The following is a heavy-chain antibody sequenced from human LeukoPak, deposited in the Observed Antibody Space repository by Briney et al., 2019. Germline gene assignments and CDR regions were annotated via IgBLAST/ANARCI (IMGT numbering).Heavy chain of an antibody. CDR2: IIPIFGTA. D-gene: IGHD1-1*01. CDR3: AQDRAIPPWGTXFDY. J-gene: IGHJ4*02. V-gene: IGHV1-69*05. CDR1: GGTFSSYA. Sequence: SVKVSCKASGGTFSSYAISWVRQAPGQGLEWMGRIIPIFGTANYAQKFQGRVTITTDESTSTAYMELSSLRSEDTAVYYCAQDRAIPPWGTXFDYXGQGTLVTVSS.